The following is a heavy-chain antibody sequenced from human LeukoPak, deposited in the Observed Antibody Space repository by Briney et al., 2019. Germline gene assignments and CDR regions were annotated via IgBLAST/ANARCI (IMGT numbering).Heavy chain of an antibody. CDR3: AKALTVTTRTFNFGY. CDR2: ISGSGGST. CDR1: GFTFSSYG. V-gene: IGHV3-23*01. Sequence: GGSLRLSCAASGFTFSSYGMSWVRQAPGKGLEWVSAISGSGGSTYYADSVKGRFTISRDNSKNTLYLQMNSLRAEDTAVYYCAKALTVTTRTFNFGYWGQGTLVTVSS. J-gene: IGHJ4*02. D-gene: IGHD4-17*01.